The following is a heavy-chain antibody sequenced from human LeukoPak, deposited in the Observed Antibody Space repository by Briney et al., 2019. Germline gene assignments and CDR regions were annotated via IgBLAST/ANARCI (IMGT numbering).Heavy chain of an antibody. J-gene: IGHJ4*02. Sequence: PGGSLRLSCAASGFTFSNAYMNWVRQAPGKGLEWVSHITASGTAMFYADSVKGRFTISRDNAKNSLYLQMNSLRDEDTAVYYCASSGSYRFDYWGRGTLVTVSS. D-gene: IGHD1-26*01. CDR2: ITASGTAM. CDR1: GFTFSNAY. CDR3: ASSGSYRFDY. V-gene: IGHV3-48*02.